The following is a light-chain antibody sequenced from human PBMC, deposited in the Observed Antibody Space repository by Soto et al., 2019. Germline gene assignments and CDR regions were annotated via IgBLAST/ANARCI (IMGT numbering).Light chain of an antibody. Sequence: QSVLTQPPSVSAAPGHMVTISCSGSSSNIGNNFVSWFQQLPGTAPRLLIYENNKRPSGVPDRFSGSKSGTSATLGITGLQTGDEADYYCGAWDGSLSGYVFGTGTKVTVL. V-gene: IGLV1-51*02. J-gene: IGLJ1*01. CDR2: ENN. CDR3: GAWDGSLSGYV. CDR1: SSNIGNNF.